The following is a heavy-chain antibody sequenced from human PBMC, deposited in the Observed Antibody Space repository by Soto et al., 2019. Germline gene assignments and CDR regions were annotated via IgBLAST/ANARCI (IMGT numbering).Heavy chain of an antibody. V-gene: IGHV3-30*18. J-gene: IGHJ6*02. CDR2: ISYDGSNK. CDR1: GFTFSIYG. Sequence: QVQLVESGGGVVQPGRSLRLSCAASGFTFSIYGMYWVRQAPGNVLEWVAVISYDGSNKYYADSVKGRFTISRDNSKNTLYLQMNSLRAEDTAVYYCAKDTRYYYYGMDVWGQGPTVTVSS. CDR3: AKDTRYYYYGMDV.